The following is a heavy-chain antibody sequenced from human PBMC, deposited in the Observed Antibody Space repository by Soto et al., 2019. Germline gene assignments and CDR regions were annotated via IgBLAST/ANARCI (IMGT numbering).Heavy chain of an antibody. CDR1: GYTFTSSD. V-gene: IGHV1-8*01. D-gene: IGHD5-12*01. Sequence: QVQLVQSGAEVKKPGASVKVSCKASGYTFTSSDINWVRQAPGQGLEWMGWMNPNTGNSGFAQKFQGRVTMTSDTSISTAYMELRSLRSEYSAVYYWAREGDVTVYDSDSYYFYGMDVWGQGTTVTVSS. J-gene: IGHJ6*02. CDR2: MNPNTGNS. CDR3: AREGDVTVYDSDSYYFYGMDV.